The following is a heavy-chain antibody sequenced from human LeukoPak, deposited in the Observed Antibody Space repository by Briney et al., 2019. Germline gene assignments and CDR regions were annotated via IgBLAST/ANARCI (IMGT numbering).Heavy chain of an antibody. V-gene: IGHV1-58*02. CDR3: AAVDYYDSSGARDY. Sequence: GASVKVSCKASGFTFTSSAMQWVRQARGQRLEWIGWIVVGSGNTNYAQKFQERVTITRDMSTSTAYMELSSLRSEDTAVYYCAAVDYYDSSGARDYWGQGTLVTVSS. D-gene: IGHD3-22*01. CDR2: IVVGSGNT. J-gene: IGHJ4*02. CDR1: GFTFTSSA.